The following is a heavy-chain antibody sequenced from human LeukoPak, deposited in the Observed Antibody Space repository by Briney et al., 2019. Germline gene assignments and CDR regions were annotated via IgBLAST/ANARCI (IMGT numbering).Heavy chain of an antibody. V-gene: IGHV4-4*07. CDR1: GGSTSDYY. Sequence: AETLSLTCSVSGGSTSDYYWNWIRQPAGQGLEWLGRIYYTGNTTYNPSLESRLTMSLDTAKNQFSLKVTSVNAADTAVYYCASGGTLFTYFDSWGQGTLVTVSS. CDR2: IYYTGNT. J-gene: IGHJ4*02. CDR3: ASGGTLFTYFDS. D-gene: IGHD3-10*02.